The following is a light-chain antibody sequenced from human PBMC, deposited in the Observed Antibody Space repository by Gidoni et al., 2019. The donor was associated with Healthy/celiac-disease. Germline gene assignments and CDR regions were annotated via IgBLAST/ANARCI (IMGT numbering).Light chain of an antibody. CDR2: LNSDGSH. J-gene: IGLJ2*01. CDR3: QTWGT. V-gene: IGLV4-69*01. Sequence: QLVLTQSPSASASLGASVKLTCTLSRGHSSYAIAWHQQQPEKGPRYLMKLNSDGSHSKGDRIPDRFSGSSSGAERYLTISSLQSEDEADYYCQTWGTFGGGTKLTVL. CDR1: RGHSSYA.